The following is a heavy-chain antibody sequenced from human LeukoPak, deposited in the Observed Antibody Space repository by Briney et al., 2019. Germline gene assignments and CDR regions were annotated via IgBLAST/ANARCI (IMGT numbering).Heavy chain of an antibody. J-gene: IGHJ6*03. D-gene: IGHD5-18*01. Sequence: SVKVSCKASGGTFSSYAISWVRQAPGQGLEWMGGIIPIFGTANYAQKFQGRVTITTDESTSTAYMELSSLRSEDTAVYYCARVDTAMATGVISYYYYMDVWGKGTTVTVSS. CDR1: GGTFSSYA. V-gene: IGHV1-69*05. CDR2: IIPIFGTA. CDR3: ARVDTAMATGVISYYYYMDV.